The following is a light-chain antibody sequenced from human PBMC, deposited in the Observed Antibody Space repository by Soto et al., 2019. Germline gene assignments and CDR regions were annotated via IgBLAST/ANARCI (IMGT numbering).Light chain of an antibody. Sequence: DIVMTQSPDSLAVSLGERATINCKSSQSVLYSSNNKNYLAWYQQKPGQPSKLLIYWASTRESGVPDRFSGSGSGTDFTLTISSLQAEDVAVYECQQYYSTPLTFGGGTKVEIK. V-gene: IGKV4-1*01. J-gene: IGKJ4*01. CDR3: QQYYSTPLT. CDR1: QSVLYSSNNKNY. CDR2: WAS.